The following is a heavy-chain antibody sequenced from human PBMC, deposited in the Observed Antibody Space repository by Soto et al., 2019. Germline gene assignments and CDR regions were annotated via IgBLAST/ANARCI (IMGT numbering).Heavy chain of an antibody. D-gene: IGHD4-17*01. CDR2: ISYDGSNK. Sequence: GGSLRLSCAASGFTFSSYGMHWVRQAPGKGLEWVAVISYDGSNKYYADSVKGRFTISRDNSKNTLYLQMNSLRAEDTAVYYCAKDLASMTTVTTHFDYWGQGTLVTVSS. J-gene: IGHJ4*02. CDR3: AKDLASMTTVTTHFDY. CDR1: GFTFSSYG. V-gene: IGHV3-30*18.